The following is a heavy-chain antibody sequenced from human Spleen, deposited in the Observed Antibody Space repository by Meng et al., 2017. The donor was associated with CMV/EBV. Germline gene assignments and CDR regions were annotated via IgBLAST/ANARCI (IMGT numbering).Heavy chain of an antibody. CDR3: ARDFPYCSGGSCYSDYFDY. J-gene: IGHJ4*02. CDR2: IYYSGST. Sequence: SETLSLTCAVYGGSFSGYYWSWIRQPPGKGLEWIGYIYYSGSTNYNPSLKSRVTISVDTSKNQFSLKLSSVTAADTAVYYCARDFPYCSGGSCYSDYFDYWGQGTLVTVSS. V-gene: IGHV4-59*01. CDR1: GGSFSGYY. D-gene: IGHD2-15*01.